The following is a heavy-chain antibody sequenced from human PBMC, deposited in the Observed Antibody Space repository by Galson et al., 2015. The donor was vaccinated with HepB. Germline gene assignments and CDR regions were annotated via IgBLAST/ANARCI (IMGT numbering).Heavy chain of an antibody. CDR3: ARVRIPSSGQQLVTLASGYGMDV. CDR2: INAGNGNT. J-gene: IGHJ6*02. CDR1: GYTFTSYA. V-gene: IGHV1-3*01. Sequence: SVKVSCKASGYTFTSYAMHWVRQAPGQRLEWMGWINAGNGNTKYSQKFQGRVTITRDTSASTAYMELSSLRSEDTAVYYCARVRIPSSGQQLVTLASGYGMDVWGQGTTVTVSS. D-gene: IGHD6-13*01.